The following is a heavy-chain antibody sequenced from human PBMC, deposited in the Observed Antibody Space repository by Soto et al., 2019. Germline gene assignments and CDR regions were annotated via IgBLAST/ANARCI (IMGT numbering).Heavy chain of an antibody. CDR1: GYTFTSHG. CDR2: ISTYNSTT. J-gene: IGHJ6*02. CDR3: ARARYCASPSCYKHYYYGMDT. Sequence: QDQLVQSGAEVKKPGASVKISCEASGYTFTSHGISWVRQAPGQGLEWLGWISTYNSTTHYAQKVQGRVTMTTDTSTSTAYMNPRRLTFDATAVYYCARARYCASPSCYKHYYYGMDTWGQGTTVTVSS. V-gene: IGHV1-18*04. D-gene: IGHD2-2*02.